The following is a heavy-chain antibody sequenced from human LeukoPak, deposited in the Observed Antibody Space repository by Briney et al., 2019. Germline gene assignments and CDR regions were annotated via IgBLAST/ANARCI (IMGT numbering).Heavy chain of an antibody. V-gene: IGHV4-39*02. D-gene: IGHD6-13*01. Sequence: SETLSLTCAVSDVSISTKSYYWGWVRQPPGKGLEWIGNVYYTGSTDYTPSLKSRVTISVDMSKNHFSLDLTSVTAADTAVYYCARGGSSWYRNWLDPWGQGTLVTVSS. CDR1: DVSISTKSYY. CDR2: VYYTGST. CDR3: ARGGSSWYRNWLDP. J-gene: IGHJ5*02.